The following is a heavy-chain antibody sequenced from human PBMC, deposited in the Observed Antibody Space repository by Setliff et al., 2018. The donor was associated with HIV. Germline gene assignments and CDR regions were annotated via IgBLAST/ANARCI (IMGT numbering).Heavy chain of an antibody. V-gene: IGHV3-15*01. CDR3: AKKGDSNSYGWIDY. CDR1: GLNFNNAW. D-gene: IGHD5-18*01. J-gene: IGHJ4*02. Sequence: GGSLRLSCAVSGLNFNNAWMSWVRQAPGKGLEWVGRIKRKSDGGTADYAAPVKDRFTISRDDSKSTLYLQMNSLTTEDTAVYYCAKKGDSNSYGWIDYWGQGTLVTVSS. CDR2: IKRKSDGGTA.